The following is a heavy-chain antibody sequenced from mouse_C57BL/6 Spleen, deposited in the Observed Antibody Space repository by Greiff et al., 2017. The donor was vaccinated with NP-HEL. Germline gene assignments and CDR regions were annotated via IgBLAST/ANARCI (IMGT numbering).Heavy chain of an antibody. CDR2: INYDGSST. Sequence: DVQLVESEGGLVQPGSSMKLSCTASGFTFSDYYMAWVRQVPEKGLEWVANINYDGSSTYYLDSLKSRFIISRDNAKNILYLQMSSLKSEDTATYYCARERAYFDVWGTGTTVTVSS. J-gene: IGHJ1*03. D-gene: IGHD3-3*01. CDR1: GFTFSDYY. V-gene: IGHV5-16*01. CDR3: ARERAYFDV.